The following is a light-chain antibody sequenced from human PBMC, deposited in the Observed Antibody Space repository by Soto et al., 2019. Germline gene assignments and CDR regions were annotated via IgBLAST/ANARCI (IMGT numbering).Light chain of an antibody. CDR1: QTISSW. J-gene: IGKJ1*01. CDR2: DAS. V-gene: IGKV1-5*01. Sequence: DIQMTQSPSTLSVSVGDRVTITFRASQTISSWLAWYQQKPGKAPKLLIYDASSLESGVPSRFSGSGSGTEFTLTISSLQPDDFATYYCQQYNSYWGTFGQGTKVDIK. CDR3: QQYNSYWGT.